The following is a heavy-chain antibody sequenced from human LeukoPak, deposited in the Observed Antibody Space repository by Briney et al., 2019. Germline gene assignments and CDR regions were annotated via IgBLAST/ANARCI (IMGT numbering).Heavy chain of an antibody. J-gene: IGHJ6*02. CDR2: IYYSGST. CDR3: ARQAYGGNSDYGMDV. V-gene: IGHV4-59*08. CDR1: GGSISSYY. D-gene: IGHD4-23*01. Sequence: SGTLSLTCTVSGGSISSYYWSWIRQPPGKGLEWIGYIYYSGSTNYNPSLKSRVTISVDTSKNQFSLKLSSVTAADTAVYYCARQAYGGNSDYGMDVWGQGTTVTVSS.